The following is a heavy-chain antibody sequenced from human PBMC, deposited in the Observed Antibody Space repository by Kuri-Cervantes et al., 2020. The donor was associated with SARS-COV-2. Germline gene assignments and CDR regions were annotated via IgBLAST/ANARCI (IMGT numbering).Heavy chain of an antibody. CDR1: GFTFSSYE. D-gene: IGHD2-2*02. CDR3: ARYCSSVSCYSLRAILDY. J-gene: IGHJ4*02. CDR2: IGGSGDNT. Sequence: GESLKISCAASGFTFSSYEMNWVRQAPGKGLEWVSDIGGSGDNTYYADSVKGRFTISRDNSKNTLYLQMNSLRAEDTAVYYCARYCSSVSCYSLRAILDYWGPGTLVTVSS. V-gene: IGHV3-23*01.